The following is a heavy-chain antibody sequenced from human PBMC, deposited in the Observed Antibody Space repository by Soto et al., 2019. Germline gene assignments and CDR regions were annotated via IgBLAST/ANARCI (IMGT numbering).Heavy chain of an antibody. CDR2: INSDGSST. Sequence: GGSLRLSCAASGFTFSSYWMHWVRQAPGKGLVWVSRINSDGSSTSYADSVKGRFTISRDNAKNTLYLQMNGLRPEDAAVYYCARESHRSGWYVGGAFDIWGQGTMVTVSS. D-gene: IGHD6-19*01. CDR1: GFTFSSYW. J-gene: IGHJ3*02. V-gene: IGHV3-74*01. CDR3: ARESHRSGWYVGGAFDI.